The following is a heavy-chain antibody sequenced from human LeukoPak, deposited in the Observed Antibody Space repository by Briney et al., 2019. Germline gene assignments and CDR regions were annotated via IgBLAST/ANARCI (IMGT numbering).Heavy chain of an antibody. D-gene: IGHD3-22*01. CDR1: GFTFSNYW. J-gene: IGHJ4*02. V-gene: IGHV3-74*01. CDR2: INTDGRTT. Sequence: GGSLRLSCAASGFTFSNYWMHWVRQAPGKGLVWVSRINTDGRTTNYADSVKGRFTISRDNAKNTLSLQMNSLRAEDTAVYYCARSQLYYYDSSGPENWGQGTLVTVSS. CDR3: ARSQLYYYDSSGPEN.